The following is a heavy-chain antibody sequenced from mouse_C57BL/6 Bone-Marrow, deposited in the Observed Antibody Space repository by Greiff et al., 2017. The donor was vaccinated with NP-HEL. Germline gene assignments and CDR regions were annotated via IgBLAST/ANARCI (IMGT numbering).Heavy chain of an antibody. Sequence: VQRVESGAELVKPGASVKVSCKASGYTFTSYWMHWVKQRPGQGLEWIGRIHPSDSDTNYNQKFKGKATLTVDNSSSTAYMQLSSLTSEDSAVYYCAIERAYGSSPRGLRYWGQGTLVTVSA. V-gene: IGHV1-74*01. CDR2: IHPSDSDT. CDR3: AIERAYGSSPRGLRY. CDR1: GYTFTSYW. J-gene: IGHJ3*01. D-gene: IGHD1-1*01.